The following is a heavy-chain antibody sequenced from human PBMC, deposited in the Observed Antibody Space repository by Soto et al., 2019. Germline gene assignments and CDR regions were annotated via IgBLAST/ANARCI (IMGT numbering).Heavy chain of an antibody. CDR2: ISAYNGNT. CDR3: ARNIGFGELFQADDFDY. D-gene: IGHD3-10*01. CDR1: GYTFTSYG. V-gene: IGHV1-18*01. Sequence: QVQLVQSGAEVKKPGASVKVSCKASGYTFTSYGISWVRQATGQGLEWRGWISAYNGNTNYAQKLQGRVTMTTDTSTSTAYMELRSLRSDDTAVYYCARNIGFGELFQADDFDYWGQGTLVTVSS. J-gene: IGHJ4*02.